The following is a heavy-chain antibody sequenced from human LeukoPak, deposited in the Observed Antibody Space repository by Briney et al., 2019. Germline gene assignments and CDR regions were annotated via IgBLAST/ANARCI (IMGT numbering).Heavy chain of an antibody. J-gene: IGHJ4*02. CDR1: GFDFSAYE. CDR3: TTLGYHLDS. CDR2: ISGTDRTT. V-gene: IGHV3-48*03. D-gene: IGHD3-22*01. Sequence: GDSLRLSCAASGFDFSAYEMNWVRQAPGKGLEWVSYISGTDRTTYYADSVRGRFTISRDNAKNSLYLQMNSLRAEDTALYYCTTLGYHLDSWGQGALVIVSS.